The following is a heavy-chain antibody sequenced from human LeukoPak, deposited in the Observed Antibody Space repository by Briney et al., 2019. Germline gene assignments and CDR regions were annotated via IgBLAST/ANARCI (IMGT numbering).Heavy chain of an antibody. CDR2: TYHSGST. Sequence: SSETLSLTCAVSGGSISSGGYSWSWIRQPPGKGLEWIGYTYHSGSTYYNPSLKSRVTISVDRSKNQFSLKLSSVTAADTAVYYCARGAVLYYYGMDVWGQGTTVTVSS. V-gene: IGHV4-30-2*01. CDR1: GGSISSGGYS. J-gene: IGHJ6*02. D-gene: IGHD2/OR15-2a*01. CDR3: ARGAVLYYYGMDV.